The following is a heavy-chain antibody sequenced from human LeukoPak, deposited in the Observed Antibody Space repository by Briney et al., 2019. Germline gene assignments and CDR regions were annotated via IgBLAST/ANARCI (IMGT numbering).Heavy chain of an antibody. Sequence: GGSLRLSCAASGFTFSSRAMSWVRQAPGKGLEWVSVISGSGSSTYYADSVKGRFTISRDNSKNTLYLQMNSLRAEDTAVYYCAKGFGVSLFRLPDYWGQGTLVTVSS. CDR1: GFTFSSRA. CDR2: ISGSGSST. CDR3: AKGFGVSLFRLPDY. J-gene: IGHJ4*02. D-gene: IGHD3-16*01. V-gene: IGHV3-23*01.